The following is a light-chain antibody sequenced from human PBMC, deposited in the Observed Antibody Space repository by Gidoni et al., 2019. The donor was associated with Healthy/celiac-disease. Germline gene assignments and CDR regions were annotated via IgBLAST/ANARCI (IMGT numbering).Light chain of an antibody. J-gene: IGKJ3*01. Sequence: DIPMTQSPSSLSASVGDRVTITCQASQDISNYLNWYQQKTGKAPKLLIYDASNLETGVPSRFSGSGSGTDFTFTISSLQPEDIATYYCQQYDNLLTFGPGTKVDIK. CDR2: DAS. CDR1: QDISNY. V-gene: IGKV1-33*01. CDR3: QQYDNLLT.